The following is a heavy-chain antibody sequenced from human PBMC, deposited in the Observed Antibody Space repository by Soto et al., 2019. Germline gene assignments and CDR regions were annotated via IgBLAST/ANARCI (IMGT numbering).Heavy chain of an antibody. J-gene: IGHJ3*02. CDR3: ARDSVAAAGTAAFDI. V-gene: IGHV3-33*08. D-gene: IGHD6-13*01. CDR1: GFKFSNYA. Sequence: GPLRLSSTASGFKFSNYAMSWIRQAPGKGLEWVASIRDDGSNKYYADSVKGRFTISRDNSKNTLCLQMNSLRAEDTAVYYCARDSVAAAGTAAFDIWGQGTMVTVSS. CDR2: IRDDGSNK.